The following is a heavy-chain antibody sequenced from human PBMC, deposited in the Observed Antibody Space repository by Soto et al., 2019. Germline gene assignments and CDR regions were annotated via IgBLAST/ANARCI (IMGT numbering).Heavy chain of an antibody. CDR2: ISWDGGST. CDR3: AKYISRGGIAARPYYYYYGMDV. Sequence: GGSLRLSCAASGFTFDDYTMHWVRQAPGKGLEWVSLISWDGGSTYYADSVKGRFTISRDNSKNSLYLQMNSLRTDDPVLYYCAKYISRGGIAARPYYYYYGMDVLGQGTTVTVSS. D-gene: IGHD6-6*01. V-gene: IGHV3-43*01. CDR1: GFTFDDYT. J-gene: IGHJ6*02.